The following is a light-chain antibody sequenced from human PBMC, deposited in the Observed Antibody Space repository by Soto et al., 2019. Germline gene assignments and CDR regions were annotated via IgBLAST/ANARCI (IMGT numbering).Light chain of an antibody. CDR3: QHLITYPLT. CDR2: GAS. V-gene: IGKV1-9*01. Sequence: DIQLTQSPSFLSASIGDRVTITCRASQGIRSFLAWYQQKPGKAPNLLISGASIWRTGVPSRFSGSGSGTEFTLTISSLQPDDFAPYYCQHLITYPLTFGGGTKVEI. CDR1: QGIRSF. J-gene: IGKJ4*01.